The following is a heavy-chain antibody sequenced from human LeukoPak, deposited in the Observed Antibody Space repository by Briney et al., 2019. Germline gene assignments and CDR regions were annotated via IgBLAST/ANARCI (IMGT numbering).Heavy chain of an antibody. Sequence: GGSLRLSCEASGFIFTNFAFHWVRQSPDKGLEWVAIIWYDRSNKFYGDAVKGRFTISRDNSKDTVDLQMTSLRVEDTALYYCARDQVVAAMHYYYYGMDVWGQGTTVTVSS. CDR1: GFIFTNFA. D-gene: IGHD2-15*01. CDR2: IWYDRSNK. V-gene: IGHV3-33*01. CDR3: ARDQVVAAMHYYYYGMDV. J-gene: IGHJ6*02.